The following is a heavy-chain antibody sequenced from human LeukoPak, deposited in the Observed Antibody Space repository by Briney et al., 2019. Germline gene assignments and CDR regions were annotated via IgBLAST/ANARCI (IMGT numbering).Heavy chain of an antibody. D-gene: IGHD1-7*01. Sequence: PGGSLRLSCAASGFTFSSYAMSWVRQAPGKGLEWVSPISGSGGSTYYTDSVKGRFTISRDNSKNTLYLQMNSLRAEDTAVYYCAKRGARSYNWNYSYFYYMDVWGKGTTVTVSS. CDR3: AKRGARSYNWNYSYFYYMDV. CDR2: ISGSGGST. V-gene: IGHV3-23*01. J-gene: IGHJ6*03. CDR1: GFTFSSYA.